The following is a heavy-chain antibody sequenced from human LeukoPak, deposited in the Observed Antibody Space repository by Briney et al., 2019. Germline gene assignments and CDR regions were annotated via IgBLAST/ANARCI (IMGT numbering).Heavy chain of an antibody. J-gene: IGHJ4*02. V-gene: IGHV1-18*01. CDR2: ISAYNGNT. Sequence: GASVKDSCKASGYTFTSYGISWVRQAPGQGLEWMGWISAYNGNTNYAQKLQGRVTMTTDTSTSTAYTELRSLRSDDTAVYYCAREGDIVVVPAAHPPDYWGQGTLVTVSS. D-gene: IGHD2-2*01. CDR1: GYTFTSYG. CDR3: AREGDIVVVPAAHPPDY.